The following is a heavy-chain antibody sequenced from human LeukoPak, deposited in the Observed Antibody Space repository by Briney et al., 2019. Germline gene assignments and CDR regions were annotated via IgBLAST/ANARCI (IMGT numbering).Heavy chain of an antibody. CDR3: ARVTGSGSYYYYYMDV. CDR1: GFTFSSYS. Sequence: GGSLRLSCAASGFTFSSYSMDWVRQAPGKGLEWVSYISAISSSSTYYADSVKGRFTISRDNAKNSLYLQMNSLRAEDTAVYYCARVTGSGSYYYYYMDVWGKGTTVTISS. D-gene: IGHD3-10*01. J-gene: IGHJ6*03. V-gene: IGHV3-48*04. CDR2: ISAISSSST.